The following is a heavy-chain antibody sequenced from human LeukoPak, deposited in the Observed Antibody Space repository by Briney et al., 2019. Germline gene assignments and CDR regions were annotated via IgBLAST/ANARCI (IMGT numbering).Heavy chain of an antibody. V-gene: IGHV4-59*01. CDR2: IYYSGST. CDR3: ARVYCSSTSCDRFDY. Sequence: SETLSLTCTVSGGSISSYYWSWIRQPPGKGLEWIGYIYYSGSTNYNPSLKSRVTISVDTSKNQFSLKLSSVTAADTAVYYCARVYCSSTSCDRFDYWGQGTLATVSS. J-gene: IGHJ4*02. D-gene: IGHD2-2*01. CDR1: GGSISSYY.